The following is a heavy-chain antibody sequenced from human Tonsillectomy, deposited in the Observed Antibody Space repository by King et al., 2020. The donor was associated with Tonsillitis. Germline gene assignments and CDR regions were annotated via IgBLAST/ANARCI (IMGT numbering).Heavy chain of an antibody. CDR3: AKDLGYGYSRPALADF. CDR2: IRYDGSNK. V-gene: IGHV3-30*02. CDR1: RFTFSNYG. Sequence: VQLVESGGGVVQRGGSLRLSCTTSRFTFSNYGMHWVRQAPGKGLEWVAFIRYDGSNKYYADSVKGRFTISRDNSKNPLYLQMNSLRPEDTAVYYCAKDLGYGYSRPALADFWGQGPRVTVSS. D-gene: IGHD6-13*01. J-gene: IGHJ4*02.